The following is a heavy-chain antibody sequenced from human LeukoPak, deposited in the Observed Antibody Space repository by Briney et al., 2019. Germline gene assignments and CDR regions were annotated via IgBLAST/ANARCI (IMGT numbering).Heavy chain of an antibody. J-gene: IGHJ4*02. CDR3: TSVVATIHALSDY. D-gene: IGHD5-12*01. V-gene: IGHV3-49*04. CDR1: GFTFSSYA. Sequence: GGSLRLSCAASGFTFSSYAMSWVRQAPGKGLEGVGFIRSKAYGGTTEYAASVKGRFTISRDDSKSIAYLQMNSLKTEDTAVYYCTSVVATIHALSDYWGQGTLVTVSS. CDR2: IRSKAYGGTT.